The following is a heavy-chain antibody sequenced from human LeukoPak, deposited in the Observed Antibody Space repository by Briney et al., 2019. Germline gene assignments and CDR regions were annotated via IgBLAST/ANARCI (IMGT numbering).Heavy chain of an antibody. J-gene: IGHJ2*01. CDR1: GGSISSSNW. V-gene: IGHV4-4*02. CDR3: ARVGIAAAGDPEPWYFDL. D-gene: IGHD6-13*01. CDR2: IYHSGST. Sequence: NPSETLSLTCAVSGGSISSSNWWSWVRQPPGKGLEWIGEIYHSGSTNYNPSLKSRVTISVDKSKNQFSLKLSSVTAADTAVYYCARVGIAAAGDPEPWYFDLWGRGTLVTVSS.